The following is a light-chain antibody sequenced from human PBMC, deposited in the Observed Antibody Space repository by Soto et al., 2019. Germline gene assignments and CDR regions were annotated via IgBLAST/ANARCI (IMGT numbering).Light chain of an antibody. CDR3: QQYNNWPPYT. J-gene: IGKJ3*01. CDR1: QSVGSG. CDR2: GAS. Sequence: IVMTQSPATLSVSPGERATLSCRASQSVGSGLSWYQQKPGQAPRLLIYGASTRATGIPARFSGSGSGTEFTLTISSLQSEDYAVYYCQQYNNWPPYTFGPGTKVDIK. V-gene: IGKV3-15*01.